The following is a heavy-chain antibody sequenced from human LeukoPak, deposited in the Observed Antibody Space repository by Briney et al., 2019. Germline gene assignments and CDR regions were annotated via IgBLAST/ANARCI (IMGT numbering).Heavy chain of an antibody. V-gene: IGHV1-69*01. CDR1: GGTFISYA. Sequence: ASVTVSFTASGGTFISYAISWVRQAPGQGLEWMGGIIPIFGTANYAQKFQGRVTITADESTSTAYMELSSLRSEDTAVYYCARGDTAMPFDYWGRGTLVTVSS. D-gene: IGHD5-18*01. CDR3: ARGDTAMPFDY. CDR2: IIPIFGTA. J-gene: IGHJ4*02.